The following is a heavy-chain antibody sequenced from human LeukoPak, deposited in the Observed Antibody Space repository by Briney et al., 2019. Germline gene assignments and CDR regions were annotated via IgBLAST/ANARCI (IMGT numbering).Heavy chain of an antibody. D-gene: IGHD6-19*01. Sequence: SETLSLTCTVSGGSISSYYWSWIRQPPGKGLEWIGYIYYSGSTSYNPSLKSRVTISVDTSKNQFSLKLSSVTAADTAVYYCASSSGWTSFDYWGQGTLVTVSS. CDR2: IYYSGST. CDR3: ASSSGWTSFDY. J-gene: IGHJ4*02. CDR1: GGSISSYY. V-gene: IGHV4-59*01.